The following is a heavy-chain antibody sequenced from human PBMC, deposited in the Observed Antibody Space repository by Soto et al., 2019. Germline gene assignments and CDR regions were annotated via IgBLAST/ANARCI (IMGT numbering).Heavy chain of an antibody. V-gene: IGHV3-30-3*01. CDR1: GFTFSSYA. CDR2: ISYDGSNK. CDR3: ARDIVVVPAAMPYYYYYYGMDV. D-gene: IGHD2-2*01. J-gene: IGHJ6*02. Sequence: QVQLVESGGGVVQPGRSLRLSCAASGFTFSSYAMHWVRQAPGKGLEWVAVISYDGSNKYYADSVKGRFTISRDNSKNTLYLQMNSLRAEDTAVYYCARDIVVVPAAMPYYYYYYGMDVWGQGTTVTVSS.